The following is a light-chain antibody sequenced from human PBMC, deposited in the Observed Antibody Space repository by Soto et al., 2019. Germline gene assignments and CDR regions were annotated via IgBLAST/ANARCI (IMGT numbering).Light chain of an antibody. CDR2: WAS. V-gene: IGKV4-1*01. J-gene: IGKJ1*01. CDR1: QSVLYSPNNKNY. Sequence: DIVMTQSPDSLAVSLGERATINCKSSQSVLYSPNNKNYLAWYQQKPGQPPKLLVYWASTRESGVPDRFSGSGSGTDFTLTISSLQAEDAAVYYCHQYHSAPHTFGQGNKVEIK. CDR3: HQYHSAPHT.